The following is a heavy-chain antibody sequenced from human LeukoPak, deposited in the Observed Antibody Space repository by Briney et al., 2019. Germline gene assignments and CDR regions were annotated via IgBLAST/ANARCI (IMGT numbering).Heavy chain of an antibody. CDR1: GYIFTSYA. J-gene: IGHJ4*02. D-gene: IGHD1-26*01. CDR3: ARTSGTYSVIY. Sequence: ASVKVSCKTSGYIFTSYAMNWVGQAPGQGLEWMGWIDPSTGNPTYAQGFTGRFVFSVDTSVTTAYLQIDSLKAEGSAVYYCARTSGTYSVIYWGQGTLVTVSS. CDR2: IDPSTGNP. V-gene: IGHV7-4-1*01.